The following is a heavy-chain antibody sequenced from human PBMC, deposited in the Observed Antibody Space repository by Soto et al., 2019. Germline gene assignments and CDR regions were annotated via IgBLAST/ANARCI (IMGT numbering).Heavy chain of an antibody. D-gene: IGHD6-19*01. CDR2: IIPIFGTT. V-gene: IGHV1-69*13. CDR1: GGTFSSYA. CDR3: TRPQSSGWYDY. J-gene: IGHJ4*02. Sequence: GASVKVSCKASGGTFSSYAISWVRQAPGQGLEWMGGIIPIFGTTKHAQKFQGRVTSSADESTSTACLQWSSLKASDTATYYCTRPQSSGWYDYWGQGTLVTVSS.